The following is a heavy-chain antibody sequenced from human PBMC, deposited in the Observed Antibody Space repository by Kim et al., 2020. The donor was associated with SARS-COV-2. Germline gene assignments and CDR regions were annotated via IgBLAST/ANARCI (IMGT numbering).Heavy chain of an antibody. CDR1: GFTFSSYA. CDR2: ISYDGSNK. D-gene: IGHD3-22*01. CDR3: ARDSGYYYDSSGYPDY. Sequence: GGSLRLSCAASGFTFSSYAMHWVRQAPGKGLEWVAVISYDGSNKYYADSVKGRFTISRDNSKNTLYLQMNSLRAEDTAVYYCARDSGYYYDSSGYPDYWGQGTLVTVSS. J-gene: IGHJ4*02. V-gene: IGHV3-30-3*01.